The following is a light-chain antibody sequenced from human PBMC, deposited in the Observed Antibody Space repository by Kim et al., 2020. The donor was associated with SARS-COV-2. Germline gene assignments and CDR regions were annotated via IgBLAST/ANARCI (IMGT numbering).Light chain of an antibody. CDR1: SSNVGSYNY. Sequence: GQSVTIASTGPSSNVGSYNYGSWSQQHPGEAPKRMIYEVTKRPSGVTDRFSGTKSGNTASLTVSGLQVEDEGDYYCGSFGGRHNVVFGGGTQLTV. J-gene: IGLJ2*01. CDR3: GSFGGRHNVV. CDR2: EVT. V-gene: IGLV2-8*01.